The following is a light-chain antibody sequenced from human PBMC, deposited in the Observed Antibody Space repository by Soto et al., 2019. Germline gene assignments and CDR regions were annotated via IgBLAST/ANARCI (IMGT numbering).Light chain of an antibody. V-gene: IGKV1-9*01. CDR3: QQHSNYPIT. CDR1: ESISSY. CDR2: GAS. J-gene: IGKJ4*01. Sequence: DIQMTQSPSSLSASVGDRVTITCRASESISSYVNWYQQRPGKAPKVLIYGASSLQSGVPSRFTGSASGTEFTLTISSLQPDDFATYYCQQHSNYPITFGGGTKVE.